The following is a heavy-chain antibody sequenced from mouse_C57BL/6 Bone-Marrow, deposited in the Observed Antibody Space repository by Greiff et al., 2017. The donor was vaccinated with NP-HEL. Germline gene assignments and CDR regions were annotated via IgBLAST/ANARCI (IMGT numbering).Heavy chain of an antibody. D-gene: IGHD2-3*01. Sequence: EVMLVESGGGLVQSGRSLRLSCATSGFTFSDFYMEWVRQAPGKGLEWIAASRNKANDYTTAYSASVKGRFIVSRDTSQSILYLQMNALRAEDTAIYYCARDAGWALDYWGQGTTLTVSS. CDR3: ARDAGWALDY. CDR1: GFTFSDFY. J-gene: IGHJ2*01. CDR2: SRNKANDYTT. V-gene: IGHV7-1*01.